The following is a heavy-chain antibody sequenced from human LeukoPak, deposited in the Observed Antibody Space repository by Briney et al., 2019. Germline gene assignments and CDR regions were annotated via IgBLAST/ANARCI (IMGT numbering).Heavy chain of an antibody. CDR3: ARDGARHRTDASCTVY. V-gene: IGHV3-7*01. Sequence: PWGSLRLSCAASGFTFRRYWMAWVRQAPGKVLEWVASIKEDGSETYYVDSVKGRFTVSRDNAKNSLYLQMNSLRVEDTAVYYCARDGARHRTDASCTVYWGQGTLVPVSS. D-gene: IGHD2-15*01. CDR2: IKEDGSET. CDR1: GFTFRRYW. J-gene: IGHJ4*02.